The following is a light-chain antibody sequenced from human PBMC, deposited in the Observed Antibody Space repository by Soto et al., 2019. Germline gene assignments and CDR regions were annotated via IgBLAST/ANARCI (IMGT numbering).Light chain of an antibody. CDR1: QSFSSY. Sequence: EIVLTQSPATLSLSPGERVTLSCRASQSFSSYLAWYQQKPGQAPRLLIYDASKRATGIPARFSDRGSGTEFTLTISSLEPEDFAVYYCQQRSNWPPVITFGQGTRLEIK. CDR2: DAS. V-gene: IGKV3-11*01. CDR3: QQRSNWPPVIT. J-gene: IGKJ5*01.